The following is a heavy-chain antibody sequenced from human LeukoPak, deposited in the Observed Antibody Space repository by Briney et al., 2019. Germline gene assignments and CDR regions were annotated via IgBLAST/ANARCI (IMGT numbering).Heavy chain of an antibody. Sequence: PSETLSLTCAVSGGAISSYYWGWIRQPPGKGLEWIGYVHHSDTANYNPSLKSRVTISVDTSKSHFSLKLTSVTAADTAVYYCAGRTSASGTFYYWGQGTLVTVSS. V-gene: IGHV4-59*08. D-gene: IGHD6-13*01. J-gene: IGHJ4*02. CDR2: VHHSDTA. CDR3: AGRTSASGTFYY. CDR1: GGAISSYY.